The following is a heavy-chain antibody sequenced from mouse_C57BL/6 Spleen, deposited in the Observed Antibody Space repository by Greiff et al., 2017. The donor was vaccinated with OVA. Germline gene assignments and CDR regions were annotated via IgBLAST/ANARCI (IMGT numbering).Heavy chain of an antibody. V-gene: IGHV1-69*01. D-gene: IGHD2-10*02. CDR2: IDPSDSYT. Sequence: QVQLQQPGAELVMPGASVKLSCKASGYTFTSYWMHWVKQRPGQGLEWIGEIDPSDSYTNYNQKFKGKSTLTVDKSSSTAYMQLSSLTSEDSAVYYCARTDTSYYFDYWGQGTTLTVSS. J-gene: IGHJ2*01. CDR3: ARTDTSYYFDY. CDR1: GYTFTSYW.